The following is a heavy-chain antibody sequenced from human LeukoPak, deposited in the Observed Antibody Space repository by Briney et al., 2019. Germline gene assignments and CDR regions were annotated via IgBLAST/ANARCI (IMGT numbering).Heavy chain of an antibody. J-gene: IGHJ2*01. V-gene: IGHV3-23*01. CDR3: ANARGTSSSYFDL. CDR2: ISSGGGST. CDR1: GFTLSSYA. D-gene: IGHD6-6*01. Sequence: GGSLRLSCAASGFTLSSYAMGWVRQPPGKGLEWVSGISSGGGSTYYTDSMKGRFTISRDNSKNTLYLQMNSLTAEDTALYYCANARGTSSSYFDLWGRGTLVTVSS.